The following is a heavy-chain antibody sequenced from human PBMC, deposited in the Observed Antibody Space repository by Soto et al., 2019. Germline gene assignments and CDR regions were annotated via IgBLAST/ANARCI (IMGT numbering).Heavy chain of an antibody. CDR3: ARGGRIVVVTGGMDV. CDR2: IIPIFGTA. V-gene: IGHV1-69*06. D-gene: IGHD2-21*02. J-gene: IGHJ6*02. CDR1: GGTFSSYA. Sequence: QVQLVQSGAEVKKPGSSVKVSCKASGGTFSSYAISWVRQAPGQGLEWMGGIIPIFGTANYAQKIQGRVAITADKSTSTAYRERSSLRSEDTAVYYCARGGRIVVVTGGMDVWGQGTTVTVSS.